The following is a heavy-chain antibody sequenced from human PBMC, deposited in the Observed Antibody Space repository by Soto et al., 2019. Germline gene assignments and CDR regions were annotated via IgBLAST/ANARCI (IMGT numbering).Heavy chain of an antibody. D-gene: IGHD3-3*01. V-gene: IGHV6-1*01. CDR3: AENYDFWSDRSVVFDY. J-gene: IGHJ4*02. Sequence: SQTLSLTCAISGDSVSSNSAAWNWIRQSPSRGLEWLGRTYYRSKWYNDYAVSVKSRITINPDTSKNQFSLQLNSVTPEDTAVYYCAENYDFWSDRSVVFDYWCPGILVTVYS. CDR2: TYYRSKWYN. CDR1: GDSVSSNSAA.